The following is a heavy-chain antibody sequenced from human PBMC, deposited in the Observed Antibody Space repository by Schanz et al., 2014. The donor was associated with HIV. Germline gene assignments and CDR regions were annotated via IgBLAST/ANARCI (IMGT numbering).Heavy chain of an antibody. CDR1: GYRFISYG. CDR3: ASDLSVYSSSSSV. Sequence: QVQLVQSGAEVKKPGASVKVSCKASGYRFISYGISWVRQAPGQGLEWMGWINPNSGGTNYAQKCQGRVTMTRDTSISTAYMELSRLRSDDTAVYYCASDLSVYSSSSSVWGQGTTVTVSS. CDR2: INPNSGGT. J-gene: IGHJ6*02. V-gene: IGHV1-2*02. D-gene: IGHD6-13*01.